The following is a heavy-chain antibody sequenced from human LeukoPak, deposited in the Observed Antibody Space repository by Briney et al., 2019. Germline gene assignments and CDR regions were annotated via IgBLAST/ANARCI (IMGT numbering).Heavy chain of an antibody. J-gene: IGHJ4*02. D-gene: IGHD6-13*01. CDR2: INHSGST. CDR3: ARRSGSSSWYGIGKFDY. Sequence: SETLSLTCAVYGGSFSGYYWSWIRQPPGKGPEWIGEINHSGSTNYNPSLKSRVTISVDTSKNQFSLKLSSVTAADTAVYYCARRSGSSSWYGIGKFDYWGQGTLVTVSS. V-gene: IGHV4-34*01. CDR1: GGSFSGYY.